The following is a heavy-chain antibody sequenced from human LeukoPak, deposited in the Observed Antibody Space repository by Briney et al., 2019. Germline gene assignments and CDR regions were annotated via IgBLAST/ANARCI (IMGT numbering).Heavy chain of an antibody. D-gene: IGHD3-16*01. J-gene: IGHJ6*03. V-gene: IGHV4-59*01. CDR1: GGSISSYY. CDR3: ARDKLTRGMDV. CDR2: IYYSGST. Sequence: SETLSLTCTVSGGSISSYYWSWIRQPPGKGLEWIGYIYYSGSTNYNPSHKSRVTISVDTSKNQFSLKLSSVTAADTAVYYCARDKLTRGMDVWGKGTTVTVSS.